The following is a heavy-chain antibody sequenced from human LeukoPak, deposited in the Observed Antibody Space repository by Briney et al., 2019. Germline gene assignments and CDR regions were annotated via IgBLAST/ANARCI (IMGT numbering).Heavy chain of an antibody. V-gene: IGHV3-23*01. J-gene: IGHJ6*02. CDR3: AKKESGYYNVRYYYYGMDV. CDR1: GFTFSSYA. CDR2: ISGSGGST. Sequence: GGSLRLSCAASGFTFSSYAMSWVRQAPGKGLEWVSAISGSGGSTYYADSVKGRFTISRDNSKNTLYLQMNSLRAEDTAVYYCAKKESGYYNVRYYYYGMDVWGQGTTVTVSS. D-gene: IGHD3-9*01.